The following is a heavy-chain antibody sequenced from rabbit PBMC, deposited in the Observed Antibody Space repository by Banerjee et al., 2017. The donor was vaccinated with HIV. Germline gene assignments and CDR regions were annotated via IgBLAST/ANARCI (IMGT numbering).Heavy chain of an antibody. CDR3: ARGDSDDWPFSL. J-gene: IGHJ4*01. Sequence: QSLEESGGDLVKPGASLTLTCKASGFDFSSSYSMCWVRQAPGTGLEWIGCVKTSSLSRWYANWAKGRFTISKTSSTTVTLQMTSLTAADTATYFCARGDSDDWPFSLWGPGTLVTVS. D-gene: IGHD6-1*01. CDR2: VKTSSLSR. CDR1: GFDFSSSYS. V-gene: IGHV1S40*01.